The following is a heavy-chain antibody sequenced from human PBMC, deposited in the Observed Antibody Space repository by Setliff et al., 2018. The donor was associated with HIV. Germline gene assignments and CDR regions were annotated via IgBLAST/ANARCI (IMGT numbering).Heavy chain of an antibody. D-gene: IGHD3-10*01. V-gene: IGHV1-46*02. CDR2: INPSGDVI. CDR1: GGSFNILG. Sequence: APVKVSCKASGGSFNILGFTWVRQAPGQGLEWMGIINPSGDVIRYAQKFQGRVTMTRDTSTSTVYMDLSSLRSEDTAVYYCASPSFGDEDYYYGMDAWGQGTTVTVSS. CDR3: ASPSFGDEDYYYGMDA. J-gene: IGHJ6*02.